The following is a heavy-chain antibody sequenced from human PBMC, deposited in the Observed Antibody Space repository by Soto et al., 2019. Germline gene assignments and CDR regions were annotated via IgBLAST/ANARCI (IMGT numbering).Heavy chain of an antibody. CDR2: IKSKKDGATT. D-gene: IGHD3-3*01. CDR1: DLILSNVW. J-gene: IGHJ4*02. Sequence: GGSLRLSCAASDLILSNVWMNWVRQAPGKGLEWVGRIKSKKDGATTDYAAPVRGRFTISRDDSKNTLYLQVDSLKTEDTAVYHCTTGSSGYYEVYFDHWGQGTLVTVSS. V-gene: IGHV3-15*07. CDR3: TTGSSGYYEVYFDH.